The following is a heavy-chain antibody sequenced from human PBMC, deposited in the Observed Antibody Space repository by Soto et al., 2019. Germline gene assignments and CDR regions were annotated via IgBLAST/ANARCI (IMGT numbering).Heavy chain of an antibody. Sequence: GESLKISCNGSGYIFTSYWITWVRQMPGKGLEWMGTIDPSDSYTNYSPSFQGHVTISVDKSTSTAYLQWSSLKASDTAIYYCARRALTTASPFDYWGQATLVTVSS. CDR1: GYIFTSYW. CDR2: IDPSDSYT. V-gene: IGHV5-10-1*01. CDR3: ARRALTTASPFDY. J-gene: IGHJ4*02. D-gene: IGHD4-4*01.